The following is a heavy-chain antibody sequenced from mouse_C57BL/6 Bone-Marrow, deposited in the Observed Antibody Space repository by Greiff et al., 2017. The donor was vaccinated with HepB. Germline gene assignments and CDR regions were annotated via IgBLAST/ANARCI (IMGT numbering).Heavy chain of an antibody. Sequence: EVHLVESGGGLVQPGGSLKLSCAASGFTFSDYYMYWVRQTPEKRLEWVAYISNGGGSTYYPDTVKGRFTISRDNAKNTLYLQMSRLKSEDTAMYYCARHEATVGYFDYWGQGTTLTVSS. V-gene: IGHV5-12*01. CDR2: ISNGGGST. J-gene: IGHJ2*01. D-gene: IGHD1-1*01. CDR1: GFTFSDYY. CDR3: ARHEATVGYFDY.